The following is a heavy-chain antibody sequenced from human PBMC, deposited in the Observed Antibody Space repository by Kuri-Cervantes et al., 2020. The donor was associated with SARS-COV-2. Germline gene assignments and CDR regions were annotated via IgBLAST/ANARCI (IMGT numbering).Heavy chain of an antibody. V-gene: IGHV3-48*03. J-gene: IGHJ4*02. CDR2: ISSSGSTI. CDR1: GFTFSCYE. D-gene: IGHD1-26*01. Sequence: GESLKISCAASGFTFSCYEMNWVRQAPGKGLEWVSQISSSGSTIYYADSVKGRFTISRDNAKNSLYLHMSSLRAEDTAIYYWASDLGGGFKWAYFDSWGRGTLVTVSS. CDR3: ASDLGGGFKWAYFDS.